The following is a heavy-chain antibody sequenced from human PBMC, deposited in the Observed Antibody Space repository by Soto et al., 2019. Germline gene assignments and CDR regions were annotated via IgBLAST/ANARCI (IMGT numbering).Heavy chain of an antibody. D-gene: IGHD4-4*01. CDR2: ISRSGDHT. Sequence: VELVESGGGLVQPGGSLRLSCAASGFILKSYGMNWVRQATGKGLEWISYISRSGDHTYYAQSVQGRFTISRDNSKDTLSVQMNSLRAEDTAVYFCAKSVNDYSTYYFNYWGQGILVTVSS. CDR1: GFILKSYG. J-gene: IGHJ4*02. CDR3: AKSVNDYSTYYFNY. V-gene: IGHV3-23*04.